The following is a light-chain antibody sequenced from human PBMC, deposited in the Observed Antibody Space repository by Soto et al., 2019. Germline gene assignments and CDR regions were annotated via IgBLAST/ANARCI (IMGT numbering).Light chain of an antibody. CDR3: SSYTSSGTLVV. CDR2: DVS. V-gene: IGLV2-14*01. CDR1: SSDVGGYNY. Sequence: QSVLTQPASVSGSPGQSITISCTGTSSDVGGYNYVSWYQQHPGKAPKLMIYDVSNRPSGVSNRFSGSKSGNTASLTISGLQAEDEADYYCSSYTSSGTLVVFGGGTKETVL. J-gene: IGLJ3*02.